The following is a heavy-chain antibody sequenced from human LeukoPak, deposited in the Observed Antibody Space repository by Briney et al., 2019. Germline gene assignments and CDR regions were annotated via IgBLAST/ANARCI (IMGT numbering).Heavy chain of an antibody. Sequence: GASVKVSCKASGYTFTSYGISWLRQAPGQGLEWMGWISAYNGNTNYAQKLQGRVTMTTDTSTSTAYMDLRSRRSDDTAVYYCARGRLSTGTMFDPWGQGTLVTVSS. CDR1: GYTFTSYG. V-gene: IGHV1-18*01. CDR3: ARGRLSTGTMFDP. D-gene: IGHD1-7*01. J-gene: IGHJ5*02. CDR2: ISAYNGNT.